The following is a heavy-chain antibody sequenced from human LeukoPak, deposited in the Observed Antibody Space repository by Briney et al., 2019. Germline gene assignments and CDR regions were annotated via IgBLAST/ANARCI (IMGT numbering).Heavy chain of an antibody. CDR2: IYYSGST. V-gene: IGHV4-59*08. J-gene: IGHJ5*02. CDR1: GGSISSYY. D-gene: IGHD3-10*01. CDR3: ARTLKYYSQYWFDP. Sequence: KTSETLSLTCTVSGGSISSYYWSWIRQPPGKGLEWIGYIYYSGSTYYNPSLKSRVTISVDTSKNQFSLKLSSVTAADTAVYYCARTLKYYSQYWFDPWGQGTLVTVSS.